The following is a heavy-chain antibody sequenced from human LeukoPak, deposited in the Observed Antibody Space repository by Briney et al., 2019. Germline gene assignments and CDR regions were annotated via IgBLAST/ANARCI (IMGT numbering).Heavy chain of an antibody. J-gene: IGHJ5*01. Sequence: PSETLSLTCTISGGSISSYYWTWIRQPPGKGLEWIGYIYYSGSTNYNPSLKSRVTISVDTSKNQFSLKLSSVTAADTAVYYCARGRARDGSYPWLDSWGQGTLVTVYS. CDR2: IYYSGST. CDR1: GGSISSYY. D-gene: IGHD3-10*01. V-gene: IGHV4-59*01. CDR3: ARGRARDGSYPWLDS.